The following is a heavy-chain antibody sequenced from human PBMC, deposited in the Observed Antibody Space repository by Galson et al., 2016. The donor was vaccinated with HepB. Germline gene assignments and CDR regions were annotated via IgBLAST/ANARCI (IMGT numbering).Heavy chain of an antibody. V-gene: IGHV1-69*10. J-gene: IGHJ6*04. CDR1: GDTYSNYA. D-gene: IGHD6-19*01. CDR3: VRGSYSSDWYRTSAYDFGMDV. CDR2: IIPIVPLT. Sequence: SVKVSCKASGDTYSNYAISWLRQAPGQGPEWMGGIIPIVPLTNYAQKFQGRVTITADRSTAYESTTTLYMELNSLRAGDTAVYYCVRGSYSSDWYRTSAYDFGMDVWGKGTPVTVSS.